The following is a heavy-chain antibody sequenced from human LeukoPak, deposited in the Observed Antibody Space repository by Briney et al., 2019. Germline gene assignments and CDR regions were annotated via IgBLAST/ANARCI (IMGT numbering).Heavy chain of an antibody. Sequence: PSETLSLTCTVSGGSISSYYWSWIRQPPGKGLEWIGYIYYSGSTYYNPSLKSRVTISVDTSKNQFSLKLSSVTAADTAVYYCARSRWLSEFDYWGQGTLVTVSS. J-gene: IGHJ4*02. D-gene: IGHD3-22*01. CDR1: GGSISSYY. V-gene: IGHV4-59*12. CDR2: IYYSGST. CDR3: ARSRWLSEFDY.